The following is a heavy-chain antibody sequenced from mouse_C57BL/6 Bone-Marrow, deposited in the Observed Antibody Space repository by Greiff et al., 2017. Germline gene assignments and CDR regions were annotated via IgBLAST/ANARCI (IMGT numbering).Heavy chain of an antibody. J-gene: IGHJ1*03. CDR2: IRSKSNNYAI. V-gene: IGHV10-1*01. CDR1: GFSFNTYA. CDR3: VLWYFDV. Sequence: EVKLVESGGGLVQPKGSLKLSCAASGFSFNTYAMNWVRQAPGKGLEWVARIRSKSNNYAIYYADSVKDRFTISRDDSESMLYLQMNNLKTEDTAMYYCVLWYFDVWGTGTTVTVSS.